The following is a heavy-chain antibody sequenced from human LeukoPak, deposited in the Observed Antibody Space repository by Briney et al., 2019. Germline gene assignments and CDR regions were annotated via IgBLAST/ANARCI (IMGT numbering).Heavy chain of an antibody. Sequence: PGGSLRLSCSASGFSFSNYVIHWVRQAPGKGLEYVSAINGNGDTTYYADSVKGRFTISRDNAKKSLYLQMNSLRAEDTALYYCARRDYYGSGSPDFWGQGTLVTVSS. J-gene: IGHJ4*02. CDR1: GFSFSNYV. CDR3: ARRDYYGSGSPDF. D-gene: IGHD3-10*01. V-gene: IGHV3-64*04. CDR2: INGNGDTT.